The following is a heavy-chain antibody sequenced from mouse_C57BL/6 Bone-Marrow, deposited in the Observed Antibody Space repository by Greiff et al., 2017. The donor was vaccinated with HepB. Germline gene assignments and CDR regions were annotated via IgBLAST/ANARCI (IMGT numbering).Heavy chain of an antibody. CDR1: GLDFSRYW. V-gene: IGHV4-1*01. J-gene: IGHJ1*03. CDR3: ARRGGSYWYFDV. Sequence: EVKLLESGGGLVQPGGSLKLSCAASGLDFSRYWMSWVRRAPGKGLEWIGDINPDSSTINYAPSLKDKFIISKDHAKNTLYMQMSKVRSEDTALYCWARRGGSYWYFDVWGTGTTVTVSS. CDR2: INPDSSTI.